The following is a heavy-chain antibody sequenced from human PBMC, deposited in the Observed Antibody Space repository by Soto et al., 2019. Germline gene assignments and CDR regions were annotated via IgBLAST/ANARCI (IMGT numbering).Heavy chain of an antibody. CDR3: ARSDCSSTSCYSLSYYYYGMDV. J-gene: IGHJ6*02. Sequence: GESLKISCKGSGYSFTSYWISWVRQMPGKGLEWMGRIDPSDSYTNYSPSFQGHVTISADKSISTAYLQWSSLKASDTAMYYCARSDCSSTSCYSLSYYYYGMDVWGQGTTVTV. D-gene: IGHD2-2*01. CDR2: IDPSDSYT. V-gene: IGHV5-10-1*01. CDR1: GYSFTSYW.